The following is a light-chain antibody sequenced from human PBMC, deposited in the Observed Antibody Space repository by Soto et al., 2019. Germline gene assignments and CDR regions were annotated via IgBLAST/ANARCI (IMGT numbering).Light chain of an antibody. CDR3: QQRSNWQLT. J-gene: IGKJ3*01. V-gene: IGKV3-11*01. Sequence: EIVLTQSPATLSLPPGERATLSCRASQSVSSYLAWYQQKPGQAPRLLIYDASNRASGIPARFSGSGSGTDFTLTISSLEPEDFAVYYCQQRSNWQLTFGPGTKVDIK. CDR1: QSVSSY. CDR2: DAS.